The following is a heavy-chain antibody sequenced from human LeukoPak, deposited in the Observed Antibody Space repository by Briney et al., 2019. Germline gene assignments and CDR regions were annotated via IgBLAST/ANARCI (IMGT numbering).Heavy chain of an antibody. J-gene: IGHJ5*02. D-gene: IGHD3-16*01. CDR3: ASYWGNWMDA. V-gene: IGHV3-74*01. CDR1: GFIFSTSW. Sequence: PGGSPRLSCAASGFIFSTSWMYWVRQAPGKGLVWVSRIGPDGTDTRYADPVKGRFTISRDNAENTLYLQMNSLIAEDTAVYYCASYWGNWMDAWGQGTLVTVSS. CDR2: IGPDGTDT.